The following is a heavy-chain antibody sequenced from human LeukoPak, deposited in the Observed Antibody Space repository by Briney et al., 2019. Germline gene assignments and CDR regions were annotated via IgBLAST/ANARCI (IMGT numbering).Heavy chain of an antibody. CDR3: AREVGSLGYYYYYMDV. V-gene: IGHV1-69*06. J-gene: IGHJ6*03. Sequence: SVKVSCKASGGTFSSYAISWVRQAPGQGLEWMGGIIPIFGTANYAQKFQGRVTITADKSTSTAYMELSSLRSEDTAVYYCAREVGSLGYYYYYMDVWGKGTTVTISS. D-gene: IGHD5-12*01. CDR2: IIPIFGTA. CDR1: GGTFSSYA.